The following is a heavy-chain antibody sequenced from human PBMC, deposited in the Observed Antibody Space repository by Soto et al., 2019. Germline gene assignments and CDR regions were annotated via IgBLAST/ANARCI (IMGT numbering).Heavy chain of an antibody. CDR3: ARDRRQQLERGIFDY. J-gene: IGHJ4*02. Sequence: SVKVSCKASGGTFSSYAISWVRQAPGQGLEWMGGIIPIFGTANYAQKFQGRVTITADESTSTAYTELSSLRSEDTAVYYCARDRRQQLERGIFDYWGQGTLVTVSS. CDR2: IIPIFGTA. V-gene: IGHV1-69*13. D-gene: IGHD6-13*01. CDR1: GGTFSSYA.